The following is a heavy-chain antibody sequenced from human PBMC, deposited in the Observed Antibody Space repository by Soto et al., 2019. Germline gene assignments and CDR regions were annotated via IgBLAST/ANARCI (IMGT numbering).Heavy chain of an antibody. CDR2: ISGSGDRA. J-gene: IGHJ4*02. Sequence: EVQLLESGGGLIQPGGSLRLSCGASGFTSSNYGMTWVRQAPGKGLEWVSTISGSGDRAFYADPVKGRFTISRDNSKNTLYLQMNSLSAEDTAMYYCAKEMIASTLADFFDYWGQGILVTVSS. V-gene: IGHV3-23*01. CDR1: GFTSSNYG. CDR3: AKEMIASTLADFFDY. D-gene: IGHD2-21*01.